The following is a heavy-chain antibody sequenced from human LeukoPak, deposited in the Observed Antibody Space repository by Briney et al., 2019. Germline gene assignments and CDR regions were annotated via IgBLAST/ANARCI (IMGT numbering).Heavy chain of an antibody. CDR2: IYYSGST. J-gene: IGHJ4*02. CDR3: ARVVDTAPDY. CDR1: GGSISSYY. D-gene: IGHD5-18*01. V-gene: IGHV4-59*01. Sequence: PSETLSLTCTVSGGSISSYYWSWNRQPPGKGLEWIGYIYYSGSTNYNPSLKSRVTISVDTSKNQFSLKLSSVTAAGTAVYYCARVVDTAPDYWGQGTLVTVSS.